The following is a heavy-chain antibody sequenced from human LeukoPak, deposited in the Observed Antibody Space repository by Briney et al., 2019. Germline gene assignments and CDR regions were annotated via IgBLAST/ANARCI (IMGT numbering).Heavy chain of an antibody. V-gene: IGHV1-3*01. CDR3: ARERAVGVTTSWFDP. Sequence: RASVKVSCKASGYTFTSYAMHWVRQAPGQRLEWMGWINAGNGNTKYSQKFQGRVTITRDTSASTAYMELSSLRSEDTAVYYCARERAVGVTTSWFDPWGQGTLVTVSS. CDR2: INAGNGNT. J-gene: IGHJ5*02. CDR1: GYTFTSYA. D-gene: IGHD4-17*01.